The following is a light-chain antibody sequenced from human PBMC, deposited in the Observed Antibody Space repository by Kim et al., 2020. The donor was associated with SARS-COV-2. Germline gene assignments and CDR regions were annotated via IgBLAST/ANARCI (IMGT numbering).Light chain of an antibody. CDR1: SSDVAGYNY. V-gene: IGLV2-14*03. Sequence: QSITISCTGTSSDVAGYNYVSWYQQHPDKAPKLMIYDVSNRPSGVSSRFSGSKSGNTASLTISGLQAEDEADYYCSSYTSSSTPVLFGGGTKLTVL. CDR3: SSYTSSSTPVL. J-gene: IGLJ2*01. CDR2: DVS.